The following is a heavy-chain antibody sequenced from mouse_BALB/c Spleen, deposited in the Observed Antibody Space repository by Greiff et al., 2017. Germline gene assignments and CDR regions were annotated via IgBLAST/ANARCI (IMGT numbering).Heavy chain of an antibody. D-gene: IGHD2-9*01. V-gene: IGHV5-6-5*01. CDR2: ISSGGST. J-gene: IGHJ4*01. Sequence: EVQRVESGGGLVKPGGSLKLSCAASGFTFSSYAMSWVRQTPEKRLEWVASISSGGSTYYPDSVKGRFTISRDNARNILYLQMSSLRSEDTAMYYCARVAYYGYDYAMDYWGQGTSVTVSS. CDR3: ARVAYYGYDYAMDY. CDR1: GFTFSSYA.